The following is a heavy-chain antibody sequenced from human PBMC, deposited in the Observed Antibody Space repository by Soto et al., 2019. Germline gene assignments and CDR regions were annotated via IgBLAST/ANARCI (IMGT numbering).Heavy chain of an antibody. V-gene: IGHV4-39*07. CDR2: VPHAGNT. J-gene: IGHJ4*02. D-gene: IGHD3-10*01. CDR1: GDSVTSGRYY. Sequence: SETLSLTCTVSGDSVTSGRYYWGWVRQAPGKGLEWIGSVPHAGNTYYNPSLKSRVTLLIDTSKNQFSLKLSSVTAADTAVYYCARGQADQYGSAMVRGVISVFTLDYWGQGTLVTVSS. CDR3: ARGQADQYGSAMVRGVISVFTLDY.